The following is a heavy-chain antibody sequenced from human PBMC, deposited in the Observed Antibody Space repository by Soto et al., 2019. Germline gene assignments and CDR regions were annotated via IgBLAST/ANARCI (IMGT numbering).Heavy chain of an antibody. CDR1: GGSISSGGYY. V-gene: IGHV4-31*01. D-gene: IGHD2-15*01. Sequence: QVQLQESGPGLVKPSQTLSLTCTVSGGSISSGGYYWSWIRQHPGKGLEWIGYIYYSGSTYYNPSLKSPVTISLDTSKNQFSLKLSYVTAADTAVYYCARGRSHATFDYWGQGTLVTVSS. CDR3: ARGRSHATFDY. CDR2: IYYSGST. J-gene: IGHJ4*02.